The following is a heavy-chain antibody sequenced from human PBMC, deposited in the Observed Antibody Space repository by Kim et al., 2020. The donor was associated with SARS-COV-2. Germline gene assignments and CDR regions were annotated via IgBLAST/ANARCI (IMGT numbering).Heavy chain of an antibody. J-gene: IGHJ6*02. V-gene: IGHV3-48*03. CDR2: ISSSGSTI. Sequence: GGSLRLSCAASGFTFSSYEMNWVRQAPGKGLEWVSYISSSGSTIYYADSVKGRFTISRDNAKNSLYLQMNSLRAEDTAVYYCAREDPAYGIDVWGQGTTVTVSS. CDR3: AREDPAYGIDV. CDR1: GFTFSSYE. D-gene: IGHD5-18*01.